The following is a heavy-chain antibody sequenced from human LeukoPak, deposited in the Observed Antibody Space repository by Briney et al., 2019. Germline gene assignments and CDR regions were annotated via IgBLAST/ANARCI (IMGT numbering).Heavy chain of an antibody. CDR3: ARDAELGYDAFDI. V-gene: IGHV3-11*04. CDR2: ISSSGSTI. D-gene: IGHD5-18*01. CDR1: GFTFSDYY. Sequence: GGSLRLSCAASGFTFSDYYMSWIRQAPGKGLEWVSYISSSGSTIYYADSVKGRFTISRDNAKNSLYLQMNSLRAEDTAVYYCARDAELGYDAFDIWGQGTMVTVSS. J-gene: IGHJ3*02.